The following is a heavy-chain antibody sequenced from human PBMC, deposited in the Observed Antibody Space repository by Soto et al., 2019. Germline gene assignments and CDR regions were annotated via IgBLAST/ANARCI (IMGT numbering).Heavy chain of an antibody. CDR2: IKQDGSEQ. CDR3: TTHRGTFFDC. D-gene: IGHD1-1*01. CDR1: GFTFSTYW. Sequence: HPGGSLRLSCAASGFTFSTYWMTWVRQAPGKGLEWVANIKQDGSEQYYVDSVKGRFTISRDNAKNSLYLQMNSLRAEDTAVYYCTTHRGTFFDCWGQGTQVTVSS. V-gene: IGHV3-7*05. J-gene: IGHJ4*02.